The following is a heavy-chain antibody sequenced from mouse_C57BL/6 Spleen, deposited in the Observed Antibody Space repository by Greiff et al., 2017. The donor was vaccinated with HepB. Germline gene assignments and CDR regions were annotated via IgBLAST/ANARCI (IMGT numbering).Heavy chain of an antibody. Sequence: EVKLVESEGGLVQPGSSMKLSCTASGFTFSDYYMAWVRQVPEKGLEWVANINYDGSSTYYLDSLKSRFIISRDNAKNILYLQMSSLKSEDTATYYCARVYGSSYSYFDYWGQGTTLTVSS. CDR1: GFTFSDYY. D-gene: IGHD1-1*01. CDR3: ARVYGSSYSYFDY. CDR2: INYDGSST. J-gene: IGHJ2*01. V-gene: IGHV5-16*01.